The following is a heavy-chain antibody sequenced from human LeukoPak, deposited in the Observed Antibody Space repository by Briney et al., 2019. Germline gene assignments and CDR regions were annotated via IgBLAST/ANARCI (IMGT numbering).Heavy chain of an antibody. Sequence: GGSLRLSCAASGFTSSSYEMNWVRQAPGKGLEWVSYISSSGSTIYNADSVNGRFTISRDNAKNSLYLQMNSLRAEDSAVYYCARAIPLDCWGQGTLVTVSS. CDR1: GFTSSSYE. CDR2: ISSSGSTI. J-gene: IGHJ4*02. CDR3: ARAIPLDC. V-gene: IGHV3-48*03.